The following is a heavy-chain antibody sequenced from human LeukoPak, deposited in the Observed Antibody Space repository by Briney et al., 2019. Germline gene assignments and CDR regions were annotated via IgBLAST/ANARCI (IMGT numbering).Heavy chain of an antibody. V-gene: IGHV1-69*13. J-gene: IGHJ4*02. Sequence: SVKVSCKASGGTFSSYAISWVRQAPGQGLEWMGGIIPIFGTADYAQKFQGRVTITADESTSTVYMELSSLRSEDTAVYYCAREYRRNFDYWGQGTLVTVSS. CDR2: IIPIFGTA. CDR1: GGTFSSYA. CDR3: AREYRRNFDY. D-gene: IGHD1-1*01.